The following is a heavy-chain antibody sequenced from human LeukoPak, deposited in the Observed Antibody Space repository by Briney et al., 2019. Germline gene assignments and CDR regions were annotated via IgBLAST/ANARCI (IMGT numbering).Heavy chain of an antibody. J-gene: IGHJ3*01. Sequence: GRSLRLSCAASGFTLSRYGMHGVRQATGRGGEGGAVIWYDGSNKQYADSVKGRFTITRDNNKNTLYLQMNSLSADDTAAYYCARQGSSSWRTDAFDLWGQGTMVTVSS. CDR1: GFTLSRYG. V-gene: IGHV3-33*01. D-gene: IGHD6-13*01. CDR2: IWYDGSNK. CDR3: ARQGSSSWRTDAFDL.